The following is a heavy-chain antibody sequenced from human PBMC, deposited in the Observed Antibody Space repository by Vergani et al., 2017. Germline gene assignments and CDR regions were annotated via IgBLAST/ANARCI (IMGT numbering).Heavy chain of an antibody. CDR2: ISGSGGST. D-gene: IGHD2-2*01. CDR3: AKAERRHIVVVPAASPGAFDI. J-gene: IGHJ3*02. Sequence: EVQLLESGGGLVQPGGSLRLSCAASGFTFSSYAMSWVRQAPGKGLEWVSAISGSGGSTYYADSVKDRFTISRDNSKNTLYLQMNSLRAEDTAVYYCAKAERRHIVVVPAASPGAFDIWGQGTMVTVSS. V-gene: IGHV3-23*01. CDR1: GFTFSSYA.